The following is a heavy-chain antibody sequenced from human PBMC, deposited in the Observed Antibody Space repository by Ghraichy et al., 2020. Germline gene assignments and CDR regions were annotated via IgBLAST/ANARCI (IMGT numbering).Heavy chain of an antibody. Sequence: GESLNISCVASGFTFDNYAIHWARQAPGKGLEWVALISYDGNKKDYVDSVKGRFTISRDNSKNTVYLEMNSLRDEDTAVYYCARDRGGFDVLTGYYYHYYGMDVWGQGTTVTVSS. V-gene: IGHV3-30*03. J-gene: IGHJ6*02. D-gene: IGHD3-9*01. CDR3: ARDRGGFDVLTGYYYHYYGMDV. CDR1: GFTFDNYA. CDR2: ISYDGNKK.